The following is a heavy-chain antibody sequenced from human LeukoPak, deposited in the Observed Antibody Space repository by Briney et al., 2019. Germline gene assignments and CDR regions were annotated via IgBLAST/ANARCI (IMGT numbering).Heavy chain of an antibody. V-gene: IGHV4-39*01. CDR3: ARERYYYDSSSEGNY. Sequence: SETLSLICIVSGGSISSSSYYWGWIRQPPGKGLEWIGSIYNSGNTYYNPSLKSRVTISVDTSKNQFSLKLSSVTAADTAVYYCARERYYYDSSSEGNYLRQGSQVTVSS. J-gene: IGHJ4*02. CDR1: GGSISSSSYY. D-gene: IGHD3-22*01. CDR2: IYNSGNT.